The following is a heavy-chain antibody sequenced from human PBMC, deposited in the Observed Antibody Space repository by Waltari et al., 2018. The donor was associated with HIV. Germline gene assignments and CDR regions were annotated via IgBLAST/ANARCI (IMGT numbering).Heavy chain of an antibody. D-gene: IGHD2-15*01. CDR3: ARALYCSGGSCYSGYYGMDV. CDR1: GFTFSSSW. V-gene: IGHV3-7*04. Sequence: EVQLVESGGGLVQPGGSLRLSCAASGFTFSSSWMSWVRQVPGKGLEWVANIKQDGSEKYYVDSVKGRFTISRDNAKNSLYLQMNSLRAEDTAVYYCARALYCSGGSCYSGYYGMDVWGQGTTVTVSS. J-gene: IGHJ6*02. CDR2: IKQDGSEK.